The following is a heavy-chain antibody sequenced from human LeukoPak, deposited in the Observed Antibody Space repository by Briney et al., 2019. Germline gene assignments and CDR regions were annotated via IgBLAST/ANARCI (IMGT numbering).Heavy chain of an antibody. Sequence: PSETLSLTCTVSGYSISSGYYWGWIRPPPGKGLEWIGSIYHSGSTYYNPSLKSRVTISVDTSKNQFSLKLSSVTAADTAVYYCAGTIPGYFDYWGQGTLVTVSS. CDR2: IYHSGST. CDR3: AGTIPGYFDY. CDR1: GYSISSGYY. V-gene: IGHV4-38-2*02. J-gene: IGHJ4*02.